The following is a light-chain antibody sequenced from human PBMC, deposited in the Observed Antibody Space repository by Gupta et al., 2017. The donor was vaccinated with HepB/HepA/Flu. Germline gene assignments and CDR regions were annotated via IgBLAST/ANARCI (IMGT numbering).Light chain of an antibody. Sequence: SVLTQSPAPLCLYPGERATLSCMASQSVSSKLAWYQQQPGQAPRLLIYATFSTAAGTPASFSGSASGTVFTPIISRLEPEDAAFYFCLQRGNWPFTFGGGTKVEIK. CDR1: QSVSSK. CDR3: LQRGNWPFT. V-gene: IGKV3-11*01. J-gene: IGKJ4*01. CDR2: ATF.